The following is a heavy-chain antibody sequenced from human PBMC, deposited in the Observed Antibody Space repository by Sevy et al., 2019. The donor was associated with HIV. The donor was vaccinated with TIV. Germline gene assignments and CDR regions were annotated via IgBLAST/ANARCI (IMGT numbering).Heavy chain of an antibody. CDR2: ISGSGGRI. V-gene: IGHV3-23*01. J-gene: IGHJ4*02. Sequence: GGSLRLSCAASGFTFSNYAMSWVRQAPGKGLEWVSAISGSGGRIYYADSVKGRFTISRDNSKNTLYLQMNSLRAEDTAVYYCATEGHSGYDAPFAYWGPGTLVTVSS. D-gene: IGHD5-12*01. CDR1: GFTFSNYA. CDR3: ATEGHSGYDAPFAY.